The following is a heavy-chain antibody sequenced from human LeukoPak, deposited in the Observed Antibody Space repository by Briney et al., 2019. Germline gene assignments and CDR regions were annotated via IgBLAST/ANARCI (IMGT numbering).Heavy chain of an antibody. J-gene: IGHJ4*02. Sequence: GESLKISCAASGFTFSTYWMSWVRPAPGKGLEWVANIKQDGSDKWYVDSVKGRFTISKDNAKNSLYLQMNSLTAEDTAVYYCARGGTRLSDYWGQGTLVTVSS. D-gene: IGHD1-26*01. V-gene: IGHV3-7*01. CDR1: GFTFSTYW. CDR2: IKQDGSDK. CDR3: ARGGTRLSDY.